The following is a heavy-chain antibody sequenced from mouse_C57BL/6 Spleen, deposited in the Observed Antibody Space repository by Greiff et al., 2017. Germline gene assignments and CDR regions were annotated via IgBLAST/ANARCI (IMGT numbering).Heavy chain of an antibody. D-gene: IGHD1-1*01. CDR1: GYTFTSYW. Sequence: QVQLQQPGAELVKPGASVKMSCKASGYTFTSYWITWVKQRPGQGLEWIGDIYPGSGSTNYNEKFKSKATLTVDTSSRTAYMQLSSLTSEDSAVYYCARSITTVVATRFAYWGQGTLVTVSA. CDR3: ARSITTVVATRFAY. CDR2: IYPGSGST. V-gene: IGHV1-55*01. J-gene: IGHJ3*01.